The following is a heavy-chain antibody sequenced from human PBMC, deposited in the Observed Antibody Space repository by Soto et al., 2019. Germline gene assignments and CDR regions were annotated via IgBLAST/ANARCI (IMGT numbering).Heavy chain of an antibody. V-gene: IGHV3-9*01. CDR3: VRTSSY. CDR1: GFFFDNYA. CDR2: LSGNSDIV. D-gene: IGHD2-2*01. Sequence: SLRLSCVTSGFFFDNYAMHWVRQAPGKGPEWVSGLSGNSDIVAYADSVKGRFTISRDNSKNTVFLQMNSLRAEDTAVYYCVRTSSYWGQGTRVTVSS. J-gene: IGHJ4*02.